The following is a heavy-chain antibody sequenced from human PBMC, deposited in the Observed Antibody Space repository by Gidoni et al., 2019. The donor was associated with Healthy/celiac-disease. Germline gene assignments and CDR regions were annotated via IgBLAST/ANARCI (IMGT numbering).Heavy chain of an antibody. J-gene: IGHJ5*02. CDR1: GYTFTSYG. V-gene: IGHV1-18*01. D-gene: IGHD2-15*01. Sequence: QVQLVQSGAEVKKPGASVKVSCKASGYTFTSYGISWVRQAPGQGLEWMGWISAYNGNTNYAQKLQGRVTMTTDTSTSTAYMELRSLRSDDTAVYYCARDLGPYCSGGSCYPRGFDPWGQGTLVTVSS. CDR3: ARDLGPYCSGGSCYPRGFDP. CDR2: ISAYNGNT.